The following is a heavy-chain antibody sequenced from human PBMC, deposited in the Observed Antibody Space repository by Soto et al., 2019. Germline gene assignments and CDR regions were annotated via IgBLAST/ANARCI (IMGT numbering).Heavy chain of an antibody. V-gene: IGHV3-30*18. CDR2: ISYDGSNK. D-gene: IGHD2-2*01. CDR3: AKELLPAATTAEYFQH. CDR1: GFTFSSYG. J-gene: IGHJ1*01. Sequence: QVQLVESGGGVVQPGRSLRLSCAASGFTFSSYGMHWVRQAPGKGLEWVAVISYDGSNKYYADSVKGRFTISRDNYKNTLYLQMNSLRAEDTAVYYCAKELLPAATTAEYFQHWGQGTLVTVSS.